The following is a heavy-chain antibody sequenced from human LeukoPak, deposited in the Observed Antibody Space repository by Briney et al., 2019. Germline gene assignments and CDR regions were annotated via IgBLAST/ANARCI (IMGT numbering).Heavy chain of an antibody. V-gene: IGHV3-53*01. CDR3: ARDMVHSSGAFDS. Sequence: PGGSLRLSCAVSGFTVSTNHMTWVRQAPGKGLGWVSAINDVDTPYYADTVRGRFTISRDSANNTLYLQMKRLRAEDTAVYYCARDMVHSSGAFDSWGQGTLVTV. J-gene: IGHJ4*02. CDR1: GFTVSTNH. CDR2: INDVDTP. D-gene: IGHD3-22*01.